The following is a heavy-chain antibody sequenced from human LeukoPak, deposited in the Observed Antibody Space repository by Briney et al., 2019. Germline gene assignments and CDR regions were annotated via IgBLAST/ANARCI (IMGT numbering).Heavy chain of an antibody. CDR2: IPYDGSNK. Sequence: GGSLRLSCAASGFTFSTYGMHWVRQAPGKGLEWVAFIPYDGSNKYYVDSVKGRFTISRDNSKNTFYLQMNSLRADDTAVYYCAKDDRFFGVVHLVSYFDYWGQGTLVTVSS. V-gene: IGHV3-30*02. CDR1: GFTFSTYG. CDR3: AKDDRFFGVVHLVSYFDY. D-gene: IGHD3-3*01. J-gene: IGHJ4*02.